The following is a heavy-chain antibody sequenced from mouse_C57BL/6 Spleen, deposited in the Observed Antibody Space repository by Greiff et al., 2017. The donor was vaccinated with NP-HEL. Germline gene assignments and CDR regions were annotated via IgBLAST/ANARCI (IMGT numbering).Heavy chain of an antibody. V-gene: IGHV5-12*01. Sequence: EVKLVESGGGLVQPGGSLKLSCAASGFTFSDYYMYWVRQTPEKRLEWVAYISNGGGSTYYPDTVQGRFTISRDNAKNTLYLQMSRLKSEDTAMYYCARGLLYYGSSLYAMDYWGQGTSVTVSS. D-gene: IGHD1-1*01. J-gene: IGHJ4*01. CDR1: GFTFSDYY. CDR2: ISNGGGST. CDR3: ARGLLYYGSSLYAMDY.